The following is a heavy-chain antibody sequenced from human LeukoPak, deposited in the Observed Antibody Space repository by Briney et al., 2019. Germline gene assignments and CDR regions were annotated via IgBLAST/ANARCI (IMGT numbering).Heavy chain of an antibody. J-gene: IGHJ4*02. CDR2: IIPIIGTA. V-gene: IGHV1-69*05. Sequence: SVKVSCKASGGTFSSYAISWVRQAPGQGLEWMGGIIPIIGTANYAQKFQGRVTITTDESTSTAYMELSSLRSEDTAVYYCARGIGYSGYDAKVGAFDFWGQGTLVTVSS. D-gene: IGHD5-12*01. CDR3: ARGIGYSGYDAKVGAFDF. CDR1: GGTFSSYA.